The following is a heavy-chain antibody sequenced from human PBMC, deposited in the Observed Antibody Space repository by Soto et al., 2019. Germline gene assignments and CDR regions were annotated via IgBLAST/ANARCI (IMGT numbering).Heavy chain of an antibody. J-gene: IGHJ6*02. CDR2: IWYDGSNK. V-gene: IGHV3-33*01. CDR3: ARDRAFLEGGMDV. Sequence: GGSLRLSCAASGFTFSSYGMHWVRQAPGKGLEWVAVIWYDGSNKYYADSAKGRFTISRDNSKNTLYLQMNSLRAEDTAVYYCARDRAFLEGGMDVWGQGTTVTVSS. D-gene: IGHD3-3*01. CDR1: GFTFSSYG.